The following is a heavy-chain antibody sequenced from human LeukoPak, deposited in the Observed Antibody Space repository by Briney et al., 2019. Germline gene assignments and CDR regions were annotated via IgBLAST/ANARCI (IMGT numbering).Heavy chain of an antibody. CDR1: GFTFSGFW. J-gene: IGHJ3*01. CDR2: INSDGSEG. V-gene: IGHV3-7*03. CDR3: ARSSYSSSSSV. Sequence: QPGGSLRLSCAVSGFTFSGFWMSWSRHAPGEGLEWVASINSDGSEGYYADVVKGRFTISRDNAKNSLYLQINSLRAEDTAVYYCARSSYSSSSSVWGQGTMVTVSS. D-gene: IGHD6-6*01.